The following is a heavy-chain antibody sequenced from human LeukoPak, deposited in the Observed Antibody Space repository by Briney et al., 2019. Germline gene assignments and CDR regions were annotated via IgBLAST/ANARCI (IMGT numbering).Heavy chain of an antibody. J-gene: IGHJ4*02. CDR2: IIPIFGTA. Sequence: ASVKVSCKASGGTFSSYAISWVRQAPEQGLEWMGGIIPIFGTANYAQKFQGRVTITTDESTSTAYMELSSLRSEDTAVYYCARSPAWLQLYYFDYWGQGTLVTVSS. CDR1: GGTFSSYA. V-gene: IGHV1-69*05. D-gene: IGHD5-24*01. CDR3: ARSPAWLQLYYFDY.